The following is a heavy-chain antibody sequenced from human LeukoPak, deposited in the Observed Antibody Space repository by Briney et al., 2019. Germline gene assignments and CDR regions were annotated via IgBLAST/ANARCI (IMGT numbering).Heavy chain of an antibody. V-gene: IGHV1-69*06. J-gene: IGHJ3*02. D-gene: IGHD3-10*01. CDR1: GGTFSNYA. CDR2: IIPMFGTA. CDR3: VRKKDGGDAFDI. Sequence: PRASVKVSCKASGGTFSNYAINWVRQAPGQGLEWMGGIIPMFGTAIYAQKFQGRITITADKSTSTAYMELSSLRSEDTAVYYCVRKKDGGDAFDIWGQGTMVTVSS.